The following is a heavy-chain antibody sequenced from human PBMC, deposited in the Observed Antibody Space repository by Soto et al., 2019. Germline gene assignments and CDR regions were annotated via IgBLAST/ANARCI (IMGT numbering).Heavy chain of an antibody. V-gene: IGHV5-51*01. CDR2: IYPGDSDT. D-gene: IGHD3-10*01. CDR3: AWGALSSHGSGSREYYFDY. CDR1: GYSXTSYW. Sequence: PGESLKISCKGSGYSXTSYWIGWVRQMPGKGLEWMGIIYPGDSDTRYSPSFQGHVTISADKSISTAYLQWSSLKASDTAMYYCAWGALSSHGSGSREYYFDYWGQGTLVTVSS. J-gene: IGHJ4*02.